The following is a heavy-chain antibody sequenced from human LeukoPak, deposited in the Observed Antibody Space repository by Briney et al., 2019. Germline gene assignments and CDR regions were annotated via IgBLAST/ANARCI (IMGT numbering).Heavy chain of an antibody. D-gene: IGHD2-15*01. CDR3: AKGPPRGYCSGGNCAPLDY. Sequence: PGGSLRLSCAASGFTFTNNFMSWVRQVPGKGLEWVANIKQDGSEKYYVDSVKGRFTISRDNSKNTLYLQMNSLRAEDTAVYYCAKGPPRGYCSGGNCAPLDYWGQGTLVTVSS. J-gene: IGHJ4*02. CDR2: IKQDGSEK. CDR1: GFTFTNNF. V-gene: IGHV3-7*01.